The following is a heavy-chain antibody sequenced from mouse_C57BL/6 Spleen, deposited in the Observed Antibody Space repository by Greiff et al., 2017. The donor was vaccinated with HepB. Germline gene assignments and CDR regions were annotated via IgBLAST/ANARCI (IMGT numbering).Heavy chain of an antibody. V-gene: IGHV1-63*01. Sequence: VQLQQSGAELVRPGTSVKMSCKASGYTFTNYWIGWAKQRPGHGLEWIGDIYPGGGYTNYNEKFKGKATLTADKSSSTAYMQFSSLTSEDSAIYYCARGYCGSSYYFDYWGQGTTLTVSS. CDR3: ARGYCGSSYYFDY. CDR1: GYTFTNYW. CDR2: IYPGGGYT. D-gene: IGHD1-1*01. J-gene: IGHJ2*01.